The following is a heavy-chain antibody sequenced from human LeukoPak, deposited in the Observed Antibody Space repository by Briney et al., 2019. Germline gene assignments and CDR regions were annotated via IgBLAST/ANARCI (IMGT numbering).Heavy chain of an antibody. CDR3: AGDKTTGGWYEIDY. CDR2: ISNEGGT. J-gene: IGHJ4*02. Sequence: GGSLRLSCTASGFTFSDYSVSWFRQAPGKGLESVSVISNEGGTYYADSVKGRFTISRDNSKNTVYLQMNSLRPEDTAVYYCAGDKTTGGWYEIDYWGQGTLVTVSS. CDR1: GFTFSDYS. V-gene: IGHV3-53*01. D-gene: IGHD6-19*01.